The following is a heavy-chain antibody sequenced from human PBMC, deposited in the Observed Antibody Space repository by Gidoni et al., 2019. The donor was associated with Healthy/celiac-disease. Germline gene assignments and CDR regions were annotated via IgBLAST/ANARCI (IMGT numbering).Heavy chain of an antibody. V-gene: IGHV3-23*01. Sequence: EVQLLESGGGLVQPGGSLRLYCADSGVTFSRYAMGWVRQAPGMGLEWVSALSGSGGSTYYADSVTGRFTLSRDNSQNTLYLQMNSLRAEDTAVYYCAKSSDFWSGYYYWGQGTLVTVSS. CDR3: AKSSDFWSGYYY. D-gene: IGHD3-3*01. CDR2: LSGSGGST. CDR1: GVTFSRYA. J-gene: IGHJ4*02.